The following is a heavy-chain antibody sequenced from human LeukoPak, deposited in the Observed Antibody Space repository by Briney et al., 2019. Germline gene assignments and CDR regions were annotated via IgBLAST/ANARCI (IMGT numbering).Heavy chain of an antibody. CDR2: ISAYNGNT. D-gene: IGHD3-9*01. V-gene: IGHV1-18*01. CDR1: GYTFTSYG. Sequence: GASVKVSCKASGYTFTSYGISWVRQAPGQGLEWMGWISAYNGNTNYVQKLQGRVTMTTDTSTSTAYMELRSLRSGDTAVYYCASVYYDILTGYYRLDYWGQGTLVTVSS. CDR3: ASVYYDILTGYYRLDY. J-gene: IGHJ4*02.